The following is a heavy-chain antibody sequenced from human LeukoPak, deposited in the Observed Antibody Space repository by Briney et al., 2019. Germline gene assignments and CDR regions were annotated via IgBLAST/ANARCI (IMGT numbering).Heavy chain of an antibody. V-gene: IGHV1-69*01. CDR2: IIPIFGTA. J-gene: IGHJ1*01. CDR1: GGTFSSYA. D-gene: IGHD2-2*01. CDR3: ARGALGYCSSTSCSGEYFQH. Sequence: GSSVKVSCKASGGTFSSYAISWVRQAPGQGLEWMGWIIPIFGTANYAQKFQGRVTITADESTSKAYMELSSLRSEDTAVYYCARGALGYCSSTSCSGEYFQHWGQGTLVTVSS.